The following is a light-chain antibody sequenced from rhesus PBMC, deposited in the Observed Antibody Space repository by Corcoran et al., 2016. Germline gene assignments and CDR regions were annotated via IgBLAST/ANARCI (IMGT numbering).Light chain of an antibody. CDR2: AAF. J-gene: IGKJ1*01. Sequence: IQMTQSPSSLSASVGDTVTITCRASQSITSWLVWYQQKQGKVPKLLLYAAFTMQSGVPSRFSGSGAGTDFTLPIRSLRPEDFATYCCQTGSGIPWTFGQGSKVEL. CDR1: QSITSW. CDR3: QTGSGIPWT. V-gene: IGKV1S11*01.